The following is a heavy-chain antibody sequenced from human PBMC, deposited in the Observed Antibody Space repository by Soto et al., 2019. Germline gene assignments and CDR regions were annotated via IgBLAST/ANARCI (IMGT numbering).Heavy chain of an antibody. Sequence: VGSLRLSCAASGFTFSSYAMSWVRQAPGKGLEWVSAISGSGGSTYYADSVKGRFTISRDNSKNTLYLQMNSLRAEDTAVYYCATQKGPQDYGDYLDYYYGMDVWGQGTTVTVSS. CDR3: ATQKGPQDYGDYLDYYYGMDV. V-gene: IGHV3-23*01. CDR2: ISGSGGST. CDR1: GFTFSSYA. J-gene: IGHJ6*02. D-gene: IGHD4-17*01.